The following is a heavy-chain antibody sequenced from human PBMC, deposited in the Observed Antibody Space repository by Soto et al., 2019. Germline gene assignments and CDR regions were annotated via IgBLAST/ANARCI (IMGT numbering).Heavy chain of an antibody. CDR2: IIPIFGTA. V-gene: IGHV1-69*01. CDR3: ASSPRLITDGYYYYGMDV. CDR1: GGTFSSYA. Sequence: QVQLAQSGAEVKKPGSSVKVSCKASGGTFSSYAISWVRQAPGQGLEWMGGIIPIFGTANYAQKFQGRVTITADESTSTAYMELSSLRSEDTAVYYCASSPRLITDGYYYYGMDVWGQGTTVTVSS. J-gene: IGHJ6*02. D-gene: IGHD3-22*01.